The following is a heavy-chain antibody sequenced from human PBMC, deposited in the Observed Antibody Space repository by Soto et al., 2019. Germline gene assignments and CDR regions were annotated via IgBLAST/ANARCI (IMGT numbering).Heavy chain of an antibody. CDR2: ISGST. CDR3: AKDDAYNSGWYLPLSDNVDAFDF. CDR1: GFTFSSYA. V-gene: IGHV3-23*01. Sequence: GGSLRLSCAASGFTFSSYAMSWVRQAPGKGLEWVSSISGSTYYADSVKGRFTISRDNSKNTLYLQMNSLRAEDTAIYYCAKDDAYNSGWYLPLSDNVDAFDFWGQGTMVTVSS. D-gene: IGHD6-19*01. J-gene: IGHJ3*01.